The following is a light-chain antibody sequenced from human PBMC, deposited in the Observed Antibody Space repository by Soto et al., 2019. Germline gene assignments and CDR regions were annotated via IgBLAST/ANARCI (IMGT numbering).Light chain of an antibody. J-gene: IGLJ2*01. CDR1: SSDIGGSNY. CDR2: EIS. V-gene: IGLV2-14*01. CDR3: SSYTSSSTHVI. Sequence: QSALTQPASVSGSPGQSITISCTGTSSDIGGSNYVSWYQQHPGKAPKFMIYEISNRPSGVSDRFSGSMSGNTASLTISGLQAEDEADYFCSSYTSSSTHVIFGGGTKLTVL.